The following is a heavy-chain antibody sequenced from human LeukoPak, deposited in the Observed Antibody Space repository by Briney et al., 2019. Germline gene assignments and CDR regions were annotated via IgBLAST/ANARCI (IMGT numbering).Heavy chain of an antibody. CDR2: IYHSGST. V-gene: IGHV4-39*07. D-gene: IGHD6-19*01. CDR1: GGSISSGGYY. CDR3: ARDRFYSSGWYLLGFDP. J-gene: IGHJ5*02. Sequence: SETLSLTCTVSGGSISSGGYYWSWIRQPPGKGLEWIGSIYHSGSTYYNPSLKSRVTISVDTSKNQFSLKLSSVTAADTAVYYCARDRFYSSGWYLLGFDPWGQGTLVTVSS.